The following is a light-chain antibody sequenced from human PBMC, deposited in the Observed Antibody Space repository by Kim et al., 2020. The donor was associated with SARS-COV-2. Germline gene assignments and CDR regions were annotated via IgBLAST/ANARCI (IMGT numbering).Light chain of an antibody. V-gene: IGKV3-20*01. CDR3: QQYGSSPWT. CDR2: GAS. Sequence: SPGERATPSCRASQSVSSSYLAWYQQKPGQAPRLLIDGASSRATGIPDRFSGSGSATDFTLTISRLEPEDFAVYYCQQYGSSPWTFGQGTKVDIK. J-gene: IGKJ1*01. CDR1: QSVSSSY.